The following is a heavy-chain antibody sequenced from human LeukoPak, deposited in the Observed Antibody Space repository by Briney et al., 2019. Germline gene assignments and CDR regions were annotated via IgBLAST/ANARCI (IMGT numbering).Heavy chain of an antibody. CDR1: GFSFSSHG. CDR3: AKDLSYSTIWPYFDF. V-gene: IGHV3-30*18. CDR2: ISYDGSDK. D-gene: IGHD6-13*01. J-gene: IGHJ4*02. Sequence: PGRSLRLSCAASGFSFSSHGMHWVRQAPGKGLEWVALISYDGSDKYYADSVKGRSTISRDNSKSTLYLQMNSLSSEDTAVFYCAKDLSYSTIWPYFDFWGQGTLVTVSS.